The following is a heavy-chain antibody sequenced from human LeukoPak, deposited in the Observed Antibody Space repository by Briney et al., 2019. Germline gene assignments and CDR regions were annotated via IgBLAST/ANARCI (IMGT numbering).Heavy chain of an antibody. CDR1: GDTFSSGA. CDR3: ARVLMITFGGVTVTGAFDL. J-gene: IGHJ3*01. CDR2: IIPVFGTT. D-gene: IGHD3-16*01. V-gene: IGHV1-69*05. Sequence: SVKVSCKASGDTFSSGAFSWVRQAPGQGLEWMGRIIPVFGTTNYAQRLQGRVTITTDEYTRTAYMELSSLRSEDTAMYYCARVLMITFGGVTVTGAFDLWGQGTMVTVSS.